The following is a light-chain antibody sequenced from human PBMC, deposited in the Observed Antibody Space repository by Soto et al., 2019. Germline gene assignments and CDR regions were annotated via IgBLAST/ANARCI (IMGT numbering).Light chain of an antibody. CDR3: QQYNNRPPWT. J-gene: IGKJ1*01. V-gene: IGKV3-15*01. CDR2: DAS. CDR1: QSVSNN. Sequence: ILMTQSPATLSVSPGERATLSCRASQSVSNNLAWYQQKPGQPPRLLIYDASTRTTGIPARISGRGSGAEFALTISGRQAEDCAVYYCQQYNNRPPWTFGQGTKVEIK.